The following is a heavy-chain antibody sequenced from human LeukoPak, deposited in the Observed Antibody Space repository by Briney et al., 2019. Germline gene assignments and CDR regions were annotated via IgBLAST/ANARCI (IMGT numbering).Heavy chain of an antibody. J-gene: IGHJ4*02. CDR2: ISGSGGST. D-gene: IGHD3-22*01. CDR1: GFTFSIYG. CDR3: AKDSGYYYDSSGYYGY. V-gene: IGHV3-23*01. Sequence: GSLRLSCAASGFTFSIYGIHWVRQAPGKGLEWVSAISGSGGSTYYADSVKGRFTISRDNSKNTLYLQMNSLRAEDTAVYYCAKDSGYYYDSSGYYGYWGQGTLVTVSS.